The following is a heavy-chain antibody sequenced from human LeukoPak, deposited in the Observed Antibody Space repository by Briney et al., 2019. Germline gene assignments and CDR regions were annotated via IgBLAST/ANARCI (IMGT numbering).Heavy chain of an antibody. CDR2: VSAKTGHT. Sequence: ASVKVSCKASGFTFTTYNINCVRQAPGQGLEWMGWVSAKTGHTNYAQHHRGRVTMTTDTYTTTAYLELRSLRSDDTAVYYCARDSGNTGWFDPWGQGTLVTVSS. CDR3: ARDSGNTGWFDP. V-gene: IGHV1-18*01. J-gene: IGHJ5*02. D-gene: IGHD6-19*01. CDR1: GFTFTTYN.